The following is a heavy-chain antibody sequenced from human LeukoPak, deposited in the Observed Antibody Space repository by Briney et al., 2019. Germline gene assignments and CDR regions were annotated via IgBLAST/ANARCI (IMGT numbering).Heavy chain of an antibody. Sequence: GGSLRLSCAASGFTFSSYSMNWVRQAPGKGLEWVSTISGSGGSTYYADSLKGRFSISRDNSKNTLFLQMKSLRAEDTAVYYCAKERGYTSGLGTLDYWGQGTLVTVST. V-gene: IGHV3-23*01. CDR2: ISGSGGST. CDR3: AKERGYTSGLGTLDY. J-gene: IGHJ4*02. D-gene: IGHD6-19*01. CDR1: GFTFSSYS.